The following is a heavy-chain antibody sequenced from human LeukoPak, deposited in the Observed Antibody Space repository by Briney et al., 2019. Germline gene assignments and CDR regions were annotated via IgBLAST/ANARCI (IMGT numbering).Heavy chain of an antibody. CDR3: ARDYSGSLDY. D-gene: IGHD3-10*01. J-gene: IGHJ4*02. V-gene: IGHV4-59*01. Sequence: PSETLSLTCTVSGGSISPYYWSWIRQPPGKGLEWIGYIHYSGSTNYNPSLKSRVSMSVDTSKNQFSLKLNSVTAADTAVYYCARDYSGSLDYWGQGTLVTVSS. CDR1: GGSISPYY. CDR2: IHYSGST.